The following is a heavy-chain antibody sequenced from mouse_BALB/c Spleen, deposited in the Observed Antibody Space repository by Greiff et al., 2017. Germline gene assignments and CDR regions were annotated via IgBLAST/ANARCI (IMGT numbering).Heavy chain of an antibody. D-gene: IGHD2-3*01. J-gene: IGHJ3*01. Sequence: EVNLVESGGGLVKPGGSLKLSCAASGFTFSSYTMSWVRQTPEKRLEWVATISSGGSYTYYPDSVKGRFTISRDNAKNTLYLQMSSLKSEDTAMYYCTREDDGYHRFAYWGQGTLVTVSA. CDR3: TREDDGYHRFAY. CDR2: ISSGGSYT. CDR1: GFTFSSYT. V-gene: IGHV5-6-4*01.